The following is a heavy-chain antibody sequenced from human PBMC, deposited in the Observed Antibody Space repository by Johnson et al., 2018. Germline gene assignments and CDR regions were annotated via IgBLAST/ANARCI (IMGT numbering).Heavy chain of an antibody. CDR2: MNPNSGNT. D-gene: IGHD2-15*01. V-gene: IGHV1-8*01. J-gene: IGHJ6*02. CDR3: AREGGGGMAPSYYYYGMDV. Sequence: QVQLGQSGAEVKKPGVSVKVSCKTSGYTFTTYDITWVRQATGQGLEWMGWMNPNSGNTGSAQKFQGRVTMTRNTSISTAYIELSSLRAEDTAGDYCAREGGGGMAPSYYYYGMDVWGQGTTVTVSS. CDR1: GYTFTTYD.